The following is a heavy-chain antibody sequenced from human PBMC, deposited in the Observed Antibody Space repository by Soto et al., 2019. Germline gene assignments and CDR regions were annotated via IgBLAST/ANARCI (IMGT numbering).Heavy chain of an antibody. CDR2: ISSSSSTI. Sequence: PGRSMRLPCAAFGLPFSSYSMNCVRQDPRKGLERVSYISSSSSTIYYADSVKGRFTISRDNAKNSLYLQMNSLRDEDTAVYYCARDWYKVPITIFGVVYPNYPRSSFWYYGMDVWGQGTTVTVSS. CDR1: GLPFSSYS. V-gene: IGHV3-48*02. D-gene: IGHD3-3*01. J-gene: IGHJ6*02. CDR3: ARDWYKVPITIFGVVYPNYPRSSFWYYGMDV.